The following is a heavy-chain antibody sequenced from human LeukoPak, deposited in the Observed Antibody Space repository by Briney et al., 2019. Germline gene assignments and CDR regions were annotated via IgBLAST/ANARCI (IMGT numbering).Heavy chain of an antibody. V-gene: IGHV3-23*01. CDR2: ISGSGGST. Sequence: PGGSLRLSCAASGFTFSSYAMSWDRQAPGKGLEWVSAISGSGGSTYYADSVKGRFTISRDNSKNTLYLQMNSLRAEDTAVYYCAKGVSSIAARPRYYFDYWGQGTLVTVSS. CDR3: AKGVSSIAARPRYYFDY. D-gene: IGHD6-6*01. CDR1: GFTFSSYA. J-gene: IGHJ4*02.